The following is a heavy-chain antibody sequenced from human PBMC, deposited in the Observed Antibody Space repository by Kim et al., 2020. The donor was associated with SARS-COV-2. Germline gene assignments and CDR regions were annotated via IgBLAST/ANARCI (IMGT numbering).Heavy chain of an antibody. D-gene: IGHD1-26*01. Sequence: TPSLKSRVTISVDTSKNQFSLKLSSVTAADTAVYYCARRGSSYLLAYFDYWGQGTLVTVSS. V-gene: IGHV4-39*01. J-gene: IGHJ4*02. CDR3: ARRGSSYLLAYFDY.